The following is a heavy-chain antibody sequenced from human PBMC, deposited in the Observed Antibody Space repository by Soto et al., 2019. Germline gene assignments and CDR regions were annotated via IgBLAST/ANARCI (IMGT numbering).Heavy chain of an antibody. CDR3: AKLSVVKSDFDY. CDR2: ISGSGGST. D-gene: IGHD3-16*02. Sequence: PGGSLRLSGAASGFTFSSYAMSWVRQAPGKGLEWVSAISGSGGSTYYADSVKGRFTISRDNSKNTLYLQINSLRAEDTAVYYCAKLSVVKSDFDYWGQGTLVTVSS. J-gene: IGHJ4*02. V-gene: IGHV3-23*01. CDR1: GFTFSSYA.